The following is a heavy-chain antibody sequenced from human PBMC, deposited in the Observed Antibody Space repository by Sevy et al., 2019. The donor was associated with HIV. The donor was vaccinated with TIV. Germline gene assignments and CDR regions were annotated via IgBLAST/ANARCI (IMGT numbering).Heavy chain of an antibody. CDR2: IKSKSDGGTT. CDR3: TSMTTVEGVFDF. CDR1: GFTFHNAW. D-gene: IGHD4-17*01. V-gene: IGHV3-15*01. J-gene: IGHJ4*02. Sequence: GGYLRLSCAASGFTFHNAWMSWVRQAPGKGLEWIGRIKSKSDGGTTDFAAPVKGRFTISRDDSQNKLFLQMNSLKTEDTAVYYCTSMTTVEGVFDFWGQGTLVTVSS.